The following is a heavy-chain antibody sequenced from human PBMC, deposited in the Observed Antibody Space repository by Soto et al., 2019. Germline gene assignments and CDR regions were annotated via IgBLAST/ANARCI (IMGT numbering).Heavy chain of an antibody. Sequence: EVQLLESGGGLVQPGGSLRLSCAASGFTFSSYAMSWVRQAPGKGLEWVSAISGSGGSTYYADSVKGRFTISRDNSKNTLYLQMNSLRAEDTAVYYCAKERSYFDWLGGDAFDIWGQGTMVTVSS. CDR3: AKERSYFDWLGGDAFDI. CDR1: GFTFSSYA. D-gene: IGHD3-9*01. V-gene: IGHV3-23*01. CDR2: ISGSGGST. J-gene: IGHJ3*02.